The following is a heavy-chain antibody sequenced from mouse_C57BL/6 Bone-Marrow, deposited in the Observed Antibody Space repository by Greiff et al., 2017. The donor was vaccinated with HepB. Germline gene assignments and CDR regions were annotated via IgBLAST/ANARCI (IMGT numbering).Heavy chain of an antibody. CDR1: GFTFSDYY. Sequence: EVMLVESGGGLVQPGGSLKLSCAASGFTFSDYYMYWVRQTPEKRLEWVAYISNGGGSTYYPDTVKGRFTISRDNAKSTLYLQMSRLKSEDTAMYYCARHGYLDYWGQGTTLTVSS. J-gene: IGHJ2*01. V-gene: IGHV5-12*01. CDR2: ISNGGGST. CDR3: ARHGYLDY.